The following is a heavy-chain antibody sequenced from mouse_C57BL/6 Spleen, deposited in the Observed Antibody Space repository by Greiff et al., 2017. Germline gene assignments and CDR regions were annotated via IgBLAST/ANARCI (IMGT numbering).Heavy chain of an antibody. CDR2: ISGGGGNT. CDR3: ARQGGTFAMDY. Sequence: EVKLVESRGGLVKPGGSLTLSCAASGFTFSSYTMSWVRQTPEKRLEWVATISGGGGNTYYPESVKGRFTISRDKAKNTLYLQMSSLRSEDTALYYCARQGGTFAMDYWGQGTSVTVSS. J-gene: IGHJ4*01. V-gene: IGHV5-9*01. CDR1: GFTFSSYT. D-gene: IGHD4-1*01.